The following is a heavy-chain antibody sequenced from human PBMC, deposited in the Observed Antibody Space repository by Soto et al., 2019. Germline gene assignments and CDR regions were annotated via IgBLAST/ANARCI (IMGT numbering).Heavy chain of an antibody. V-gene: IGHV3-33*01. CDR1: GLTFSSYG. Sequence: PGGDLRLCSAATGLTFSSYGMHWVRQAPGKGLEWVAIIWYDENNKYYADSVKGRFTISRDNSKNTLYLQMNSLRAEDTAVYYCARDGKGLDVWGQGTTVTVYS. J-gene: IGHJ6*02. CDR2: IWYDENNK. CDR3: ARDGKGLDV. D-gene: IGHD1-26*01.